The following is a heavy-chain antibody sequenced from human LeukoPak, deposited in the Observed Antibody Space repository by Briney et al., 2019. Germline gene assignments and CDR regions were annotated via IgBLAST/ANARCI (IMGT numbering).Heavy chain of an antibody. V-gene: IGHV4-34*01. CDR2: INHSGST. D-gene: IGHD1-14*01. Sequence: SETLSLTCAVYGGSFSGYYWSWIRQPPGKGLEWIGEINHSGSTNYNPSLKSRVTISVDTSKNQFSLKLSSVTAADTAVYYCARAPAGDHWYFDLWGRGTLVTVSS. CDR1: GGSFSGYY. CDR3: ARAPAGDHWYFDL. J-gene: IGHJ2*01.